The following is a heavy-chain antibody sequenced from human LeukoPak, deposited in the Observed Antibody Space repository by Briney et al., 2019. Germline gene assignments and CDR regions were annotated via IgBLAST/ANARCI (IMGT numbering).Heavy chain of an antibody. CDR1: GGSFSGYY. Sequence: SETLSLTCAVYGGSFSGYYWSWIRQPPGKGLEWIGEINHSGSTNYNPSLKSRVTISVDTSKNQFSLKLRFVTAADTAVYYCAREGRDGYNYYFDYWGQGTLVTVSS. CDR3: AREGRDGYNYYFDY. J-gene: IGHJ4*02. CDR2: INHSGST. D-gene: IGHD5-24*01. V-gene: IGHV4-34*01.